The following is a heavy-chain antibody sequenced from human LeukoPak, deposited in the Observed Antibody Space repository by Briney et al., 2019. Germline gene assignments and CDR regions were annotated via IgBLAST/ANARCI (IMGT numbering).Heavy chain of an antibody. J-gene: IGHJ6*02. CDR2: INPSGDST. CDR1: GYSFTSYY. Sequence: ASVKVSCKASGYSFTSYYMHWVRQAPGQGLEWMGIINPSGDSTSYAQKFQGRVTMTRDTSTSTVYMELSSLRSEDTAVYYCARGGALGIAVAGPSGGMDVWGQGTTVTVSS. D-gene: IGHD6-19*01. CDR3: ARGGALGIAVAGPSGGMDV. V-gene: IGHV1-46*01.